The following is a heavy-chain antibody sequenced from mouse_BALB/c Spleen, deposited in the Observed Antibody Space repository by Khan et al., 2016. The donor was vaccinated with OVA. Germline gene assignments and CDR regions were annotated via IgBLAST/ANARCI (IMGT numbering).Heavy chain of an antibody. CDR1: GFSFSGYT. V-gene: IGHV5-12-2*01. Sequence: EVQLVESGGDLVQTGESLTLSCAASGFSFSGYTMSWVRQPPEKRLEWVAFISGGGSTAYYPDTISGRFTISSDNAKNTLNMQMSSRRYEDKAMYYCARPSTTEYDQIMTYWGQGTPVTVSA. J-gene: IGHJ4*01. CDR2: ISGGGSTA. D-gene: IGHD1-1*01. CDR3: ARPSTTEYDQIMTY.